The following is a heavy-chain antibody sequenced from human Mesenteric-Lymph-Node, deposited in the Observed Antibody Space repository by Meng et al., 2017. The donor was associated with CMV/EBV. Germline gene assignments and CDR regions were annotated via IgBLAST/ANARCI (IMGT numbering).Heavy chain of an antibody. CDR2: IKQDGSEK. D-gene: IGHD2-2*01. CDR1: GFTFSSYW. J-gene: IGHJ4*02. Sequence: GESLKISCAASGFTFSSYWMSWVRQAPGKGLEWVANIKQDGSEKYYGDSVKGRFTISRDNAKNSLYLQMNRLRAEDTAVYYCARSTIDYWGQGTLVTVSS. V-gene: IGHV3-7*01. CDR3: ARSTIDY.